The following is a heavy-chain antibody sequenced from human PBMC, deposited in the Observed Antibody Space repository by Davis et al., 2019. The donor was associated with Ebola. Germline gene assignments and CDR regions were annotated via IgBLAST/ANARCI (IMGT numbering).Heavy chain of an antibody. D-gene: IGHD6-13*01. Sequence: GESLKISCAASGFTFSNYAMSWVRQAPGQGLEWVSAISGSGSSTYYADSVKGRFTISRDNSKNALYLQVNRLSAEDTAVYYWAKRVGYSFDYRGQGTLVTVSS. V-gene: IGHV3-23*01. CDR1: GFTFSNYA. CDR3: AKRVGYSFDY. CDR2: ISGSGSST. J-gene: IGHJ4*02.